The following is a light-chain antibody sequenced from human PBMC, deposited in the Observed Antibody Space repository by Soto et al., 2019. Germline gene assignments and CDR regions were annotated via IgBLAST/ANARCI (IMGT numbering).Light chain of an antibody. J-gene: IGKJ1*01. CDR2: EAF. CDR3: HQFSPSPPWT. V-gene: IGKV3D-20*01. Sequence: EIVLTQSPATLSLSPGERATLSCGASQSFNSNYLAWYQKKPGLAPRLLIYEAFKRATGIPDRFSGSGSGTDFTLTISRLEPEDCAVYYCHQFSPSPPWTFGQGTKVDNK. CDR1: QSFNSNY.